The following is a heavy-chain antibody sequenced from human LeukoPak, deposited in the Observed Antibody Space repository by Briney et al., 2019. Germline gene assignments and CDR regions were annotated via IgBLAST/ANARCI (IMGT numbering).Heavy chain of an antibody. CDR2: INRDSGST. J-gene: IGHJ4*02. CDR1: GFPFNNFA. CDR3: AKEPRGSSSRLIYFDY. D-gene: IGHD6-13*01. V-gene: IGHV3-23*01. Sequence: PGGSLRLSCAASGFPFNNFAMSWVRQAPGKGLEWVSAINRDSGSTYYADSVRGRFTISRDNSKNTLYLHMSSLRAEDTAVYYRAKEPRGSSSRLIYFDYWGQGTLVTVSS.